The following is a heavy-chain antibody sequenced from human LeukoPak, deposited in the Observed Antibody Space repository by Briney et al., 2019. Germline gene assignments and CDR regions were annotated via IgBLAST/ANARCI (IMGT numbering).Heavy chain of an antibody. CDR2: INPRGGST. V-gene: IGHV1-46*01. J-gene: IGHJ4*02. CDR3: ARGRGSSSWFDY. CDR1: GYVFIDYH. Sequence: ASVKVSCKASGYVFIDYHLHWVRQAPGQGLEWMGIINPRGGSTSHAQKFQGRVTMTRDMSTNTVSLEMSSLTSEDTGVYYCARGRGSSSWFDYWGQGTLVTVSS. D-gene: IGHD6-13*01.